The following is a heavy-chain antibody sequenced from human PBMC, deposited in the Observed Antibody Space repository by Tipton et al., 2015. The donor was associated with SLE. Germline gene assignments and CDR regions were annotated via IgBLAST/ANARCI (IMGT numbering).Heavy chain of an antibody. CDR3: ARVHTDYYDSSGYQRDDAFDI. V-gene: IGHV4-38-2*01. Sequence: LRLSCAVSGYSISSGYYWGWIRQPPGKGLEWIGSIYHSGSTNYNPSLKSRVTISVDTSKNQFSLKLSSVTAADTAVYYCARVHTDYYDSSGYQRDDAFDIWGQGTMVTVSS. CDR1: GYSISSGYY. D-gene: IGHD3-22*01. J-gene: IGHJ3*02. CDR2: IYHSGST.